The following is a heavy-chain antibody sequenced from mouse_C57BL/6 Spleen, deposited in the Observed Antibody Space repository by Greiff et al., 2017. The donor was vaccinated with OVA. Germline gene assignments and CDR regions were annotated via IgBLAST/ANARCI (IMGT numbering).Heavy chain of an antibody. Sequence: DVMLVESGGGLVKPGGSLKLSCAASGFTFSDYGMHWVRQAPEKGLEWVAYISSGSSTIYYGDTVKGRFTISRDNAKNTLFLQMTSLRSEDTAMYYCARPSGAMDYWGQGTLVTVSS. D-gene: IGHD2-10*02. CDR1: GFTFSDYG. CDR3: ARPSGAMDY. CDR2: ISSGSSTI. V-gene: IGHV5-17*01. J-gene: IGHJ4*01.